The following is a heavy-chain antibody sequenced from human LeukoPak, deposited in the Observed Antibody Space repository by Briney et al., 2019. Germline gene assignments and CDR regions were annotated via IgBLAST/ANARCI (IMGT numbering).Heavy chain of an antibody. CDR3: AKDHGDYLSY. D-gene: IGHD4-17*01. Sequence: GGSLRLSWAASGFTFSSYAMSWVRQAPGKGLEWVSAISGSGGSTYYADSVKGRFAISRDNSKNTLYLQMNSLRAEDTAVYYCAKDHGDYLSYWGQGTLVTVSS. V-gene: IGHV3-23*01. CDR1: GFTFSSYA. J-gene: IGHJ4*02. CDR2: ISGSGGST.